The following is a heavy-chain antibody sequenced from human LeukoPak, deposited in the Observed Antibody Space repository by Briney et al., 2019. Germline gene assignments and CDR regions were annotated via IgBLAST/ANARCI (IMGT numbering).Heavy chain of an antibody. CDR1: GGSVSSGSYY. D-gene: IGHD3-22*01. V-gene: IGHV4-61*01. J-gene: IGHJ4*02. CDR3: AREYPRYYGDYFDY. Sequence: SETLSLTCTVSGGSVSSGSYYWSWIRQPPGKGLEWIGYIYYGGSTNYNPSLKSRVTISVDTSKNQFSLKLSSVTAADTAVYYCAREYPRYYGDYFDYWGQGTLVTVSS. CDR2: IYYGGST.